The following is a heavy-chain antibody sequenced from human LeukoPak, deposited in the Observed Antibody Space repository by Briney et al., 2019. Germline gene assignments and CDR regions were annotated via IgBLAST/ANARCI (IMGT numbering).Heavy chain of an antibody. D-gene: IGHD3-10*01. CDR1: GGSFSGYY. CDR3: ARYPSGPSVWFGGSQPIDY. J-gene: IGHJ4*02. CDR2: INHSGST. Sequence: SETLSLTCAVYGGSFSGYYWSWIRQPPGKGLEWIGEINHSGSTNYNPSLKSRVTISVDTSKSQFSLKLSSVTAADTAVYSCARYPSGPSVWFGGSQPIDYWGQGTLVTASS. V-gene: IGHV4-34*01.